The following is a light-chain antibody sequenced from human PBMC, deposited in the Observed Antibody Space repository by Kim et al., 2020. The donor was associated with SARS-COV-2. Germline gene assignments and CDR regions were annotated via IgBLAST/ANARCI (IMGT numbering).Light chain of an antibody. CDR2: GKN. J-gene: IGLJ3*02. V-gene: IGLV3-19*01. CDR3: NSRDSSGNHWV. Sequence: SSELTQDPAVSVALGQTVRITCQGDSLRSYYASWYQQKPGQAPVLVIYGKNNRPSGIPDRFSGSSSGNTASLTITGAQAEDDADYYCNSRDSSGNHWVFG. CDR1: SLRSYY.